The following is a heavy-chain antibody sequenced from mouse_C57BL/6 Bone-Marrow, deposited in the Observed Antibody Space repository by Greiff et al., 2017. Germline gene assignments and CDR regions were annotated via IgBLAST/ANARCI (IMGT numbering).Heavy chain of an antibody. V-gene: IGHV6-3*01. J-gene: IGHJ2*01. CDR1: GFTFSNYW. CDR3: TVPEPYYFDY. CDR2: IRLKSDNYAT. Sequence: EVKLEESGGGLVQPGGSMKLSCVASGFTFSNYWMNWVRQSPEKGLEWVAQIRLKSDNYATHYAESVKGRFTISRDDSKSSVYLQMNNLRAEDTGIYYCTVPEPYYFDYWGQGTTLTDSS.